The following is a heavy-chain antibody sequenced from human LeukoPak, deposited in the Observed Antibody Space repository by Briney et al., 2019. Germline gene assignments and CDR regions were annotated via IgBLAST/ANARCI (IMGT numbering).Heavy chain of an antibody. CDR2: IWYDGSNK. V-gene: IGHV3-33*01. Sequence: PGGSLRLSCAASGFTFSSYGMHWVRQAPGKGLEWVAVIWYDGSNKYYADSVKGRFTISRDNSKNTLYLQMNSLRAEDTAVYYCAREGARPHYYYGMDVWGQGTTVTVSS. CDR1: GFTFSSYG. J-gene: IGHJ6*02. CDR3: AREGARPHYYYGMDV. D-gene: IGHD6-6*01.